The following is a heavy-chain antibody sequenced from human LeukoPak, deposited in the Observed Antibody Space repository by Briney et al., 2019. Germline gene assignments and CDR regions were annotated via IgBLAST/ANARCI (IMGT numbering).Heavy chain of an antibody. D-gene: IGHD3-22*01. CDR3: ARVVITTYGMDV. V-gene: IGHV3-23*01. CDR2: ISGSGGST. CDR1: GFTFSSYS. J-gene: IGHJ6*02. Sequence: GGSLRLSCAASGFTFSSYSMNWVRQAPGKGLEWVSAISGSGGSTYYADSVKGRFTISRDNSKNTLYLQMNSLRAEDTAVYYCARVVITTYGMDVWGQGTTVTVSS.